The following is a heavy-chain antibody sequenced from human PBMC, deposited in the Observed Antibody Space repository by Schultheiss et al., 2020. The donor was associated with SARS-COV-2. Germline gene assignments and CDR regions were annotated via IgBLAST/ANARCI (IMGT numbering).Heavy chain of an antibody. CDR2: IYHSGST. CDR1: GGSISSSSYY. Sequence: SQTLSLTCTVSGGSISSSSYYWGWIRQPPGKGLEWIGYIYHSGSTYYNPSLKSRVTISVDRSKNQFSLKLSSVTAADTAVYYCARVTKSTSCHIDPWGQGTLVTVSS. CDR3: ARVTKSTSCHIDP. D-gene: IGHD2-2*01. J-gene: IGHJ5*02. V-gene: IGHV4-30-4*08.